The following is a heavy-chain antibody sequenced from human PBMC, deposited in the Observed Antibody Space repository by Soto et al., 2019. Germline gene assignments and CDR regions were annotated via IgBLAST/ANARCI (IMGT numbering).Heavy chain of an antibody. V-gene: IGHV3-53*01. Sequence: PGGSLRLSCAVSGFTVSNTYMSWVRHAPGKGLEWVAVIYRGVSTHYADSVKGRFTISRDDSKNTIYLQMNSLRAEDTAVYYCARDSSDSSRADSFDVWGQGTMVTASS. D-gene: IGHD6-25*01. J-gene: IGHJ3*01. CDR2: IYRGVST. CDR1: GFTVSNTY. CDR3: ARDSSDSSRADSFDV.